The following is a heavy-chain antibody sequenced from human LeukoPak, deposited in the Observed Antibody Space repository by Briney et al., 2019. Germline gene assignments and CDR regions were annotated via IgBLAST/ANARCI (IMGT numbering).Heavy chain of an antibody. V-gene: IGHV4-59*01. Sequence: SETLSLTCTVSGGSISSYYWSWIRQPPGKGLEWIGYIYYSGSTNYNPSLKSRVTISVDTSKNQFSLKLSSVTAADTAVYYCARGPWNWNYRRYYGMDVWGQGTTVTVSS. J-gene: IGHJ6*02. D-gene: IGHD1-7*01. CDR1: GGSISSYY. CDR2: IYYSGST. CDR3: ARGPWNWNYRRYYGMDV.